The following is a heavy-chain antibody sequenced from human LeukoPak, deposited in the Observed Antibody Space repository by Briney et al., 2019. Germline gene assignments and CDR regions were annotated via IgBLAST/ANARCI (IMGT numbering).Heavy chain of an antibody. Sequence: GGSLRLSCAASGFTFSSYSMNWVRQAPGKGLEWVSYISSSSSTIYYADSVKGRFTISRDNAKNSLYLQMNSLRAEDTAVYYCASPGGADSYGYWYFDYWGQGTLVTVSS. CDR3: ASPGGADSYGYWYFDY. D-gene: IGHD5-18*01. J-gene: IGHJ4*02. CDR2: ISSSSSTI. CDR1: GFTFSSYS. V-gene: IGHV3-48*04.